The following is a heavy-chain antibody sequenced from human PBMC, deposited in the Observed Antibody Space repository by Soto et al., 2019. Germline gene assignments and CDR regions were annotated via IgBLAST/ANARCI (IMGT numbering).Heavy chain of an antibody. V-gene: IGHV3-33*01. CDR3: ARVLRGFLEWFGANL. CDR1: GFSFRSYD. J-gene: IGHJ5*02. CDR2: ISPDGSEK. D-gene: IGHD3-3*01. Sequence: QVQLVESGGGVVQPGRSLRLSCAASGFSFRSYDMHWVRQAPGKGLEWVAVISPDGSEKYYADSVKGRFSISRDNSRNTLYLQMDTLTAEDTAGDYCARVLRGFLEWFGANLWGQGTLVTVSS.